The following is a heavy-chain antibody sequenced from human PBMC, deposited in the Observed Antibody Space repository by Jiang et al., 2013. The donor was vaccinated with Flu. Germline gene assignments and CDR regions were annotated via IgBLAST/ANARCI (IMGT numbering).Heavy chain of an antibody. D-gene: IGHD2-2*03. CDR1: GFAFSSYG. Sequence: VQLVESGGGVVQPGTSLRLSCAASGFAFSSYGMHWLRQAPGKGLEWVSAISSDGGEEYYADSVKGRITISRDNSKNTLFLQINSLRPEDTAVYYCARDGFPWGQGTLVTSPQ. CDR3: ARDGFP. J-gene: IGHJ5*02. V-gene: IGHV3-33*05. CDR2: ISSDGGEE.